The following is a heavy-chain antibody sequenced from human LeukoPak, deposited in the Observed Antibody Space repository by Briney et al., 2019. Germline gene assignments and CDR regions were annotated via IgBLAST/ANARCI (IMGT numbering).Heavy chain of an antibody. CDR2: IYYSGST. Sequence: SETLSLTCTVSGGSISSYYWSWIRQPPGKGLEWIGYIYYSGSTNYNPSLKSRVTISVDTSKNQFSLKLSSVTAADTAVYYCARTYYDLWSGYQNYYYYYMDVWGKGTTVTVSS. D-gene: IGHD3-3*01. J-gene: IGHJ6*03. CDR3: ARTYYDLWSGYQNYYYYYMDV. V-gene: IGHV4-59*01. CDR1: GGSISSYY.